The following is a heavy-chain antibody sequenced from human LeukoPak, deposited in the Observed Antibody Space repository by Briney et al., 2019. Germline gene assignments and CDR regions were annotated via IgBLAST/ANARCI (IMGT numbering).Heavy chain of an antibody. Sequence: SETLSLTCTVSGGSISSYYWSWIRQPAGKGLEWIGRIYTSGSTNYNPSLKSRVTMSVDTSKNQFSLKLSSVTAADTAVYYCARGQGPNIPGTPHYDAFDIWGQGTMVTVSS. J-gene: IGHJ3*02. D-gene: IGHD2-21*01. V-gene: IGHV4-4*07. CDR2: IYTSGST. CDR3: ARGQGPNIPGTPHYDAFDI. CDR1: GGSISSYY.